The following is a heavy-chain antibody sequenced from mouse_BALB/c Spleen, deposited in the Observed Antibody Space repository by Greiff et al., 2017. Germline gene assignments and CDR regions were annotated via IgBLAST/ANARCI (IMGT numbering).Heavy chain of an antibody. Sequence: EVKLVESGAELVRSGASVKLSCTASGFNIKDYYMHWVKQRPEQGLEWIGWIDPENGDTEYAPKFQGKATMTADTSSNTAYLQLSSLTSEDTAVYYCNARDYGALAYWGQGTLVTVSA. J-gene: IGHJ3*01. CDR2: IDPENGDT. CDR3: NARDYGALAY. D-gene: IGHD2-4*01. V-gene: IGHV14-4*02. CDR1: GFNIKDYY.